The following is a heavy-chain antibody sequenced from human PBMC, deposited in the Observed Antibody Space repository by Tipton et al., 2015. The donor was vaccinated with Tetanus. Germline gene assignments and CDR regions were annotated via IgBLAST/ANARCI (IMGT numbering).Heavy chain of an antibody. V-gene: IGHV4-39*01. CDR2: IYYSGST. Sequence: TLSLTCTVSGGSISSSSYYWGWIRQPPGKGLEWIGSIYYSGSTYYNPSLKSRVTISVDTSKNQFSLKLSSVTAADTAVYYCARLSMVYAGDYWGQGTLVTVSS. CDR3: ARLSMVYAGDY. J-gene: IGHJ4*02. D-gene: IGHD2-8*01. CDR1: GGSISSSSYY.